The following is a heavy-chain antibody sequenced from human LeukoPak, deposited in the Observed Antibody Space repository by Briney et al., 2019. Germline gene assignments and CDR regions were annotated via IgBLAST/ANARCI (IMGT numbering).Heavy chain of an antibody. CDR1: GFTFSSYA. Sequence: GGSLRLSCAAPGFTFSSYAMSWVRQAPGKGLEWVSAISGSGGSTYYADSVKGRFTISRDNSKNTLYLQMNSLRAEDTAVYYCARERYYYGSGSYKDYWGQGTLVTVSS. V-gene: IGHV3-23*01. D-gene: IGHD3-10*01. CDR3: ARERYYYGSGSYKDY. J-gene: IGHJ4*02. CDR2: ISGSGGST.